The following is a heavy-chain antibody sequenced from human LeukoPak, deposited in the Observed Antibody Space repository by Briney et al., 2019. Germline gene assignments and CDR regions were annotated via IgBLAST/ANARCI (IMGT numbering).Heavy chain of an antibody. J-gene: IGHJ2*01. CDR2: ISSSSSYI. D-gene: IGHD5-24*01. V-gene: IGHV3-21*01. Sequence: PGGSLRLSCAASGFTFSSYSMNWVRQAPGKGLEWVSSISSSSSYIYYADSVKGRFTISRDNAKNSLYLQMNSLRAEDTAVYYCARSGEMATAHWFFDLWGRGTLVTVSS. CDR1: GFTFSSYS. CDR3: ARSGEMATAHWFFDL.